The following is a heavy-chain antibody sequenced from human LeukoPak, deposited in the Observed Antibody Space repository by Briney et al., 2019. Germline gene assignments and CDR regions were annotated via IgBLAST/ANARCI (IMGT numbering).Heavy chain of an antibody. CDR1: GFTFSSYA. J-gene: IGHJ4*02. V-gene: IGHV3-30-3*01. CDR2: ISYNGSNK. Sequence: GGSLRLSCAASGFTFSSYAMHWVRQAPGKGLEWVAVISYNGSNKYYADSVKGRFTISRDNSKNTLYLQMNSLRSEDTAVYYCARGIVVADWGQGTLVTVSS. D-gene: IGHD6-19*01. CDR3: ARGIVVAD.